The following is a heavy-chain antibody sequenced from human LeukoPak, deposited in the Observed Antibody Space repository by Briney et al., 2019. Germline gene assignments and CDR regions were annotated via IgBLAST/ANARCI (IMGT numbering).Heavy chain of an antibody. CDR3: ARGPFDDSSGYYPNY. J-gene: IGHJ4*02. D-gene: IGHD3-22*01. Sequence: GGSLRLSCAASGLTVSSNYMSWVRQAPGKGLEWVSVIYSGGSTYYADSVKGRFTISRDNSKNTLYLQMNSLRAEDTAVYYCARGPFDDSSGYYPNYWGQGTLVTVSS. CDR1: GLTVSSNY. V-gene: IGHV3-66*02. CDR2: IYSGGST.